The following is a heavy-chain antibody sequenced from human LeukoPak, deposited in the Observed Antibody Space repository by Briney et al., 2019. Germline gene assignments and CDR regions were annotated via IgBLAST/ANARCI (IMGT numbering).Heavy chain of an antibody. CDR1: GGSITTYD. CDR2: MSYSGST. V-gene: IGHV4-59*08. Sequence: SETLSLTCTVSGGSITTYDWSWSWVRQPPGKGLEWIGYMSYSGSTSYNPSLESRVTITVDTSENQFSLKLSSVTAADTAVYYCAGGYYYYYMDVWGKGTTVTVSS. CDR3: AGGYYYYYMDV. J-gene: IGHJ6*03.